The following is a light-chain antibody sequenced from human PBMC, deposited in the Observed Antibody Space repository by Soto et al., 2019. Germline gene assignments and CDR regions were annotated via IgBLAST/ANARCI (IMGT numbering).Light chain of an antibody. J-gene: IGKJ2*01. CDR2: DAS. V-gene: IGKV3-11*01. CDR1: QSVSSS. CDR3: QQRSNWPRT. Sequence: EIVLTQSPATLSLSPGERATLSCRASQSVSSSLAWYQQKPGQAPRLLIYDASNRATGIPARFSGSGSGTDFPLTIRSLEPEDFAVYYCQQRSNWPRTFGQGTKLDIK.